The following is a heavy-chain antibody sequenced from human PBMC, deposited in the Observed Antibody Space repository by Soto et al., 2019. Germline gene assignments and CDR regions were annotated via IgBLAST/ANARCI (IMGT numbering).Heavy chain of an antibody. CDR2: IYYSGST. D-gene: IGHD2-2*01. V-gene: IGHV4-30-4*01. CDR1: GGSISSGDYY. Sequence: SETLSLTCTVSGGSISSGDYYWSWIRQPPGKGLEWIGYIYYSGSTYYNPSLKSRVTISVDTSKNQSSLKLSSVTAADTAVYYCARGVVVPATAIYWFDPWGQGTLVTVSS. CDR3: ARGVVVPATAIYWFDP. J-gene: IGHJ5*02.